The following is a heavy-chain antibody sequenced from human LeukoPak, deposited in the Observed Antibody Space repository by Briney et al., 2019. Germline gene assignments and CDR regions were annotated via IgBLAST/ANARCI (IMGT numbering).Heavy chain of an antibody. CDR2: TSSDLNVK. D-gene: IGHD3-10*01. V-gene: IGHV3-30-3*01. J-gene: IGHJ4*02. Sequence: GGSLGLSCAASGFTFRNYVIHWVRQAPGKGLERVAVTSSDLNVKLYADSVKGRFTISRDNSRSTLYLQMNSLRPEDTAIYYCAREGYYGSGSPPSLYFDYWGQGTLVTVSS. CDR3: AREGYYGSGSPPSLYFDY. CDR1: GFTFRNYV.